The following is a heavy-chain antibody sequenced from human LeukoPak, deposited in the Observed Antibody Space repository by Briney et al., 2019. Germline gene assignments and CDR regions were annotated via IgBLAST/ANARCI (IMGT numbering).Heavy chain of an antibody. D-gene: IGHD5-24*01. V-gene: IGHV4-59*08. CDR3: ARHSMRDGYID. J-gene: IGHJ4*02. CDR1: GGSISSHH. Sequence: SETLSLTCTVSGGSISSHHWSWFRQPPGKGLEWIGYIYYSGSTNYNPSHKSRVTMSVDTSKNQFSLKLSSVTAADTAVYYCARHSMRDGYIDWGQGTLVTVSS. CDR2: IYYSGST.